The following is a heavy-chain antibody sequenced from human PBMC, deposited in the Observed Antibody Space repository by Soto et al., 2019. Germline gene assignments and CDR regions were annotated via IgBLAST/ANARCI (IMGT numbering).Heavy chain of an antibody. J-gene: IGHJ6*02. CDR2: IYPGDSDT. Sequence: EALKRSGKRSGYSVPSYCICCVRYLPGKGLEWIGIIYPGDSDTRYSPSFQSQVTISADKSIRTAYLQWSSLKASDPAIYYCARLSSDGKYYYVVYVRAQRTTVPVSS. CDR1: GYSVPSYC. V-gene: IGHV5-51*01. CDR3: ARLSSDGKYYYVVYV. D-gene: IGHD6-13*01.